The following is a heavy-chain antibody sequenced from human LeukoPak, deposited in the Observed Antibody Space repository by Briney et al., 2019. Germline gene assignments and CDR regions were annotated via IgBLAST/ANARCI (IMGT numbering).Heavy chain of an antibody. D-gene: IGHD3-9*01. CDR1: GGSISSSYW. Sequence: SGTLSLTCGVSGGSISSSYWWSWVRQPPGKGLEWIGEIYHSGSTNYNPSLKSRVTISVDTSKNQFSLKLSSVTAADTAVYYCARRRLRYFDWLEGDYYYYYMDVWGKGTTVTISS. CDR3: ARRRLRYFDWLEGDYYYYYMDV. J-gene: IGHJ6*03. V-gene: IGHV4-4*02. CDR2: IYHSGST.